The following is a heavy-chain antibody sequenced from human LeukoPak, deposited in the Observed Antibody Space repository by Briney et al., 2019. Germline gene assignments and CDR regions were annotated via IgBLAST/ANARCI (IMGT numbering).Heavy chain of an antibody. Sequence: GGSLRLSCAASGFAFSGSAIHWVRQASGKGLEWVGRIRSKANSFVKTYAASLEGRFTISRDDSSNTAYLQMNRLKTEDTAVYYCTRHSDKYCSDSNCYVNNFYGLDVWGQGTTVTVSS. CDR3: TRHSDKYCSDSNCYVNNFYGLDV. V-gene: IGHV3-73*01. CDR2: IRSKANSFVK. D-gene: IGHD2-15*01. CDR1: GFAFSGSA. J-gene: IGHJ6*02.